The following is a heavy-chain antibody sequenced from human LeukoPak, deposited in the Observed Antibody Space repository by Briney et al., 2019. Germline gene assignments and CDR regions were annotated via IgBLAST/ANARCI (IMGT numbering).Heavy chain of an antibody. Sequence: ASATVSCKASGYTFTSYGISWVRQAPGQGLEWMGWISAYNGNTNYAQKLQGRVTMTTDTSTSTAYMELRSLRSDDTAVYYCARVEYCSSTSCYVRRLMNNNYYYHYMDVWGKGTTVTVSS. V-gene: IGHV1-18*01. CDR2: ISAYNGNT. J-gene: IGHJ6*03. CDR3: ARVEYCSSTSCYVRRLMNNNYYYHYMDV. D-gene: IGHD2-2*01. CDR1: GYTFTSYG.